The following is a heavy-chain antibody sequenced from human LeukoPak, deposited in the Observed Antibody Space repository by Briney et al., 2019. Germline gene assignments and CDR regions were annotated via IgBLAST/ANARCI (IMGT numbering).Heavy chain of an antibody. Sequence: GESLKISCKGSGYSFTSYWIGWVRQIPGKGLEWMGIFYPGDSDTRYSPSFQGQVTISADKSISTAYLQWSSLKASDTAMYYCARLGYDSSGYYYFDYWGQGTLVTVSS. V-gene: IGHV5-51*01. CDR3: ARLGYDSSGYYYFDY. D-gene: IGHD3-22*01. CDR1: GYSFTSYW. CDR2: FYPGDSDT. J-gene: IGHJ4*02.